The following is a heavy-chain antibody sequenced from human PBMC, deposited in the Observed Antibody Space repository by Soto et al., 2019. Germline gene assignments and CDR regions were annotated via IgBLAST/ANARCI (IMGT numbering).Heavy chain of an antibody. Sequence: ASVKVSCKASGYTFTSYDINWVRQATGQGLEWMGWMNPNSGNTGYAQKFQGRVTMTRNTSISTAYMELSSLRSEDTAVYYCARHRRNPYYDFWSGYYKDNWFDPWGQGTLVTVS. V-gene: IGHV1-8*01. CDR2: MNPNSGNT. D-gene: IGHD3-3*01. J-gene: IGHJ5*02. CDR3: ARHRRNPYYDFWSGYYKDNWFDP. CDR1: GYTFTSYD.